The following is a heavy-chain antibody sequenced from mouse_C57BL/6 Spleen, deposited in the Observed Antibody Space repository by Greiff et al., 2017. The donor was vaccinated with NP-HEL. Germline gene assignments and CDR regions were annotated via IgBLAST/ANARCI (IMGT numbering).Heavy chain of an antibody. Sequence: QVQLQQPGAELVKPGASVKLSCKASGYTFTSYWMHWVKQRPGQGLEWIGMIHPNSGSTNYNEKFKSKATLTVDKSSSTAYMQLSSLTSEDSAVYYCASPSTVVATDYFDYWGQGTTLTVSS. CDR3: ASPSTVVATDYFDY. V-gene: IGHV1-64*01. CDR2: IHPNSGST. CDR1: GYTFTSYW. J-gene: IGHJ2*01. D-gene: IGHD1-1*01.